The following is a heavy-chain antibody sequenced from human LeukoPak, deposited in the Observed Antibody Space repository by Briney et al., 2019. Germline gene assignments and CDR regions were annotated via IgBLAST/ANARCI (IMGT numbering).Heavy chain of an antibody. CDR2: IYSSGST. J-gene: IGHJ4*02. CDR1: GASISGSGYY. Sequence: SETLSLTCTVSGASISGSGYYWGWIRQPPGKGLEWIGSIYSSGSTYYNASLQSRVTISIETSKNQISLRLNSVTAADTAMYYCAKSGGYGLIDYWGQGTLVTVSS. V-gene: IGHV4-39*01. D-gene: IGHD1-26*01. CDR3: AKSGGYGLIDY.